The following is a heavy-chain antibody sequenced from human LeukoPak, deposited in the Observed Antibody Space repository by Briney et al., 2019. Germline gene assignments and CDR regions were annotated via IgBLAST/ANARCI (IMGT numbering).Heavy chain of an antibody. J-gene: IGHJ4*02. CDR2: ISGSGGST. D-gene: IGHD3-10*01. V-gene: IGHV3-23*01. Sequence: SGGSLRLSCAASGFTFSSYAMSWVRQAPGKGLEWVSAISGSGGSTYYADSVKGRFTISRGNSKNTLYLQMNSLRAEDTAVYYCAKDLWFGELPEYYFDYWGQGTLVTVSS. CDR3: AKDLWFGELPEYYFDY. CDR1: GFTFSSYA.